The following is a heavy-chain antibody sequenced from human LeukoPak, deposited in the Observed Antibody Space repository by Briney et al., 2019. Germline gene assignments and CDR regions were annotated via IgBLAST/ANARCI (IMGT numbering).Heavy chain of an antibody. J-gene: IGHJ4*02. CDR1: GFTFSAYS. CDR2: ISSSSSYI. Sequence: GGSLRLSCAASGFTFSAYSMNWVRQAPGKGLELVSSISSSSSYIYYADSVQGRFTVSRDNAQNSLSLQMNSLRAEDTAVYYCVRVGHSSGWYLDYWGQGTLVTVSS. CDR3: VRVGHSSGWYLDY. D-gene: IGHD6-19*01. V-gene: IGHV3-21*01.